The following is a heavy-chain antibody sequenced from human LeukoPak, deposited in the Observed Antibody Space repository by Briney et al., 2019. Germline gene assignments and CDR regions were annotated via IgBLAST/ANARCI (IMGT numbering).Heavy chain of an antibody. Sequence: ASVKVSCKASGYTFTSYDINWVRQATGQGLEWMGWMNPNSGNTGYAQKFQGRVTITRNTSISTAYMELSSLRSEDTAVYYCARGYQNGDWFDPWGQGTLVTVSS. D-gene: IGHD2-2*01. CDR3: ARGYQNGDWFDP. J-gene: IGHJ5*02. V-gene: IGHV1-8*03. CDR1: GYTFTSYD. CDR2: MNPNSGNT.